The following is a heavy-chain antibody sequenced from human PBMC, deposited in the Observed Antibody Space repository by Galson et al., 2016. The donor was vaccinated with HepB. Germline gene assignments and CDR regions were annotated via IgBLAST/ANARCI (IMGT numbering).Heavy chain of an antibody. J-gene: IGHJ3*01. CDR1: GFTFGDYA. CDR2: IRSTGYGGTA. Sequence: SLRLSCAGSGFTFGDYALSWFRQAPGKGLEWISFIRSTGYGGTADFAASVRGRFTISRNDSRGVAYLQMNSLKTEDTGVYFCARGLSANMGPRAFDLWGQGTTVSVSS. V-gene: IGHV3-49*03. CDR3: ARGLSANMGPRAFDL. D-gene: IGHD1/OR15-1a*01.